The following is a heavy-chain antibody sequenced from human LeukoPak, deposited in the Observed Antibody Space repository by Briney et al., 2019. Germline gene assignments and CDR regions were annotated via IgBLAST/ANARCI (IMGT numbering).Heavy chain of an antibody. J-gene: IGHJ6*03. D-gene: IGHD3-10*01. CDR3: ARGRTAVIIYMDV. CDR1: GFTFSSYW. V-gene: IGHV3-7*01. CDR2: IKQDGSEK. Sequence: GSLRLSCAASGFTFSSYWMSWVRQAPGKGLEWVANIKQDGSEKYYVDSVKGRFTISRDNAKNTLYLQMNSLRAEDTAVYYCARGRTAVIIYMDVWGKGTTVTVSS.